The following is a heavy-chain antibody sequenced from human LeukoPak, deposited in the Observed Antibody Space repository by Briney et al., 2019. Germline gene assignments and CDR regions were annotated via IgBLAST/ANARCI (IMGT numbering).Heavy chain of an antibody. CDR1: GGSFSGYY. V-gene: IGHV4-34*01. Sequence: PSETLSLTCAVYGGSFSGYYSSWIRQPPGKGLEWIGEINHSGSTNYNPSLKSRVTISVDTSKNQFSLKLSSVTAADTAVYYCARPRTPFGCWFVPWGQGTLVTVSS. D-gene: IGHD2/OR15-2a*01. CDR2: INHSGST. CDR3: ARPRTPFGCWFVP. J-gene: IGHJ5*02.